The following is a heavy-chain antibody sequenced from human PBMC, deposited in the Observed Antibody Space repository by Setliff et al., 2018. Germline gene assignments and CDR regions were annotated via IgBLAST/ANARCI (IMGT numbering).Heavy chain of an antibody. V-gene: IGHV1-2*02. D-gene: IGHD5-18*01. Sequence: ASVKVSCQASGYTFTGYYMHWVRQAPGQGLEWMGWINPNNGDRKSAQKFQGRLTMTRDTSISTAYMELSSLRSDDTAVYYCARQPVDTVMVTFDYWGQGTLVTVSS. CDR1: GYTFTGYY. CDR3: ARQPVDTVMVTFDY. J-gene: IGHJ4*02. CDR2: INPNNGDR.